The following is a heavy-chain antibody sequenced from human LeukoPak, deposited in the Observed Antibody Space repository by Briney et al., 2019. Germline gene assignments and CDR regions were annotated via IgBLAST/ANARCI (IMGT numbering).Heavy chain of an antibody. CDR2: ISSSSSYI. CDR3: ARDSSIAVAGPNWFDP. D-gene: IGHD6-19*01. V-gene: IGHV3-21*01. Sequence: GSLRLSCAASGFTFSSYSMNWVRQAPGKGLEWVSSISSSSSYIYYADSVKGRFTISRDNAKNSLYPQMNSLRAEDTAVYYCARDSSIAVAGPNWFDPWGQGTLVTVSS. CDR1: GFTFSSYS. J-gene: IGHJ5*02.